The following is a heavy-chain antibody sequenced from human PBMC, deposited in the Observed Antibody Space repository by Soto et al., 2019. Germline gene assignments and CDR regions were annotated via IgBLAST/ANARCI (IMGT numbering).Heavy chain of an antibody. CDR2: IIPLYGTV. Sequence: QDHLAQSGAEVKKPGSSVPVSCKASGGTFNSYGISWVRQAPGQGLDWMGVIIPLYGTVNYAQKFQGRVSITADKSTSTAYMDRSSLRSDDTAVYYGARVRVIRGVIPSHFGLWGQGTLVTVSS. J-gene: IGHJ4*02. CDR1: GGTFNSYG. V-gene: IGHV1-69*06. CDR3: ARVRVIRGVIPSHFGL. D-gene: IGHD3-10*01.